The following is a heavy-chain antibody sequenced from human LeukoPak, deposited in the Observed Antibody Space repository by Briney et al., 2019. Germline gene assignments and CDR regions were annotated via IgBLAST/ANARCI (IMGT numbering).Heavy chain of an antibody. D-gene: IGHD6-19*01. V-gene: IGHV3-30*03. CDR3: ARHSSGWYFSSEIDY. CDR2: ISYDGSNK. Sequence: GGSLRLSCAASGFTFSSYGMHWVRQAPGKGLEWVAVISYDGSNKYYADSVKGQFTISRDNSKNTLYLQVNSLRAEDTAVYYCARHSSGWYFSSEIDYWGQGTLVTVSS. CDR1: GFTFSSYG. J-gene: IGHJ4*02.